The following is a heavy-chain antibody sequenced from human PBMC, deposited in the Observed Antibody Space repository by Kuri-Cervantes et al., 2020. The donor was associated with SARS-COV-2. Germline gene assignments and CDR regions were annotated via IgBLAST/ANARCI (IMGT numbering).Heavy chain of an antibody. Sequence: ASVKVSCKASGYTFTGYYMHWVRQAPGQGLEWMGWINPNSGGTNYAQKFQGRVTMTRDTSISTAYMELSRLRSDDTAVYYCARDAVGATSLGAFDIWGQGTMVTVSS. D-gene: IGHD1-26*01. CDR1: GYTFTGYY. V-gene: IGHV1-2*02. CDR3: ARDAVGATSLGAFDI. J-gene: IGHJ3*02. CDR2: INPNSGGT.